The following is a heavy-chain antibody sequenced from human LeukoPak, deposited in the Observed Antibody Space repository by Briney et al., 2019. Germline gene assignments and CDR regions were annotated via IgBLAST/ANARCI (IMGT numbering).Heavy chain of an antibody. Sequence: GGSLRLSCAASGFTFSSYAMRWVRQAPGKGLEWVSGVSGSSGSTYYADSVKGRFTISRDNAKNTLYLQMKSLRGEDTAVYYCAKDLDIVATITGSWGQGTLVTVSS. CDR2: VSGSSGST. CDR3: AKDLDIVATITGS. V-gene: IGHV3-23*01. D-gene: IGHD5-12*01. J-gene: IGHJ4*02. CDR1: GFTFSSYA.